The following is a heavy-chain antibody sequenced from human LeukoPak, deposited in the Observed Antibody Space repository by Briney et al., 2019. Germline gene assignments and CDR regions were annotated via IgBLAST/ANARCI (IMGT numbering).Heavy chain of an antibody. CDR3: ARRAYSGSGSSDY. CDR2: IHPTDSQT. D-gene: IGHD3-10*01. CDR1: GYNFANFW. V-gene: IGHV5-51*01. J-gene: IGHJ4*02. Sequence: GESLKISCYDSGYNFANFWIGWVRQMPGKGLEWMGTIHPTDSQTLYSPSFQGQVTISVDRSINTAYLQWSSLKASDTAMYYCARRAYSGSGSSDYWGQGTLVTVSS.